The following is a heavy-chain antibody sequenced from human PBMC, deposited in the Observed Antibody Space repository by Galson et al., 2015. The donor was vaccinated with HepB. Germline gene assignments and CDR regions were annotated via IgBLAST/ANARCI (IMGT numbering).Heavy chain of an antibody. CDR3: LRDNMGRIATAVPNWFDP. CDR2: IIPTFGIA. J-gene: IGHJ5*02. V-gene: IGHV1-69*13. D-gene: IGHD6-13*01. CDR1: GGTFSSYG. Sequence: SVKVSCRASGGTFSSYGISWVRQAPGQGLEWMGGIIPTFGIANYAQKFQGRATITADESTSTGYLELSSLRSEDTAVYYWLRDNMGRIATAVPNWFDPWGQGTLVTVSS.